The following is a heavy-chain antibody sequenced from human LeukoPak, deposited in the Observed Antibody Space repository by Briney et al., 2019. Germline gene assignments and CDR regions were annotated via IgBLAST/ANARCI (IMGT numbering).Heavy chain of an antibody. CDR1: GFTYSHYG. Sequence: GGSLRLSCAASGFTYSHYGMHWVRQAPGKGLEWVAVWSDGTEKYYADAVKGRFTISRDNSRNTLHLQMNSLRGEDTAVYYCAKDAQRGFDYSNSLEYWGQRTLVTVSS. CDR2: WSDGTEK. CDR3: AKDAQRGFDYSNSLEY. J-gene: IGHJ4*02. D-gene: IGHD4-11*01. V-gene: IGHV3-33*06.